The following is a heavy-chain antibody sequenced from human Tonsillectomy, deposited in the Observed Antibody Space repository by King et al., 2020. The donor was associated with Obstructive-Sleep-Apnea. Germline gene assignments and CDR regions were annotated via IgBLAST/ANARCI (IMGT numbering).Heavy chain of an antibody. J-gene: IGHJ4*02. CDR1: GFTFSNSW. Sequence: VQLVESGGGLVKPGGSLRLSCAASGFTFSNSWMTWVRQTPGKGLEWVGRIKSKTEGGTTDYAAPVKGRFTISRDDSKNTLYLQMSSLKTEDTAVYYCTTVSGTYGEDFWGQGTLVTVSS. CDR3: TTVSGTYGEDF. D-gene: IGHD1-26*01. CDR2: IKSKTEGGTT. V-gene: IGHV3-15*01.